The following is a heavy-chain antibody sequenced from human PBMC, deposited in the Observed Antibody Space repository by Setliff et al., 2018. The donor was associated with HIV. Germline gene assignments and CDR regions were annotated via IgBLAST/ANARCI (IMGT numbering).Heavy chain of an antibody. CDR1: GFTVSSSY. CDR3: GRVALWHPFHYYYLDV. J-gene: IGHJ6*03. V-gene: IGHV3-66*01. CDR2: IYSGGST. Sequence: GGSLRLSCAASGFTVSSSYMSWVRQAPGKGLEWVSVIYSGGSTYYADSVEGRFTISRDNAKSSLYLHVTTLRPADTAVYYCGRVALWHPFHYYYLDVWGRGTTVTVSS.